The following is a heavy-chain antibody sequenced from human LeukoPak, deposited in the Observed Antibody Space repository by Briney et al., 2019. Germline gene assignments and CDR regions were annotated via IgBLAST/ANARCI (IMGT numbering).Heavy chain of an antibody. CDR3: ARDETGSITATFDY. D-gene: IGHD3-3*01. CDR1: GGTFSSYA. CDR2: IIPIFGTA. V-gene: IGHV1-69*05. Sequence: SVKVSCKASGGTFSSYAISWVRQAPGQGLEWMGGIIPIFGTANYAQKFQGRVTMTRDTSTSTVYMELSSLRSEDTAVYYCARDETGSITATFDYWGQGTLVTVSS. J-gene: IGHJ4*02.